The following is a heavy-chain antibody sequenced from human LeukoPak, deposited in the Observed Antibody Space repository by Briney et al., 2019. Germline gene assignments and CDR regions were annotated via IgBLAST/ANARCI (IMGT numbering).Heavy chain of an antibody. Sequence: GGSLRLSCAASGFTFSSYAMSWVRQAPGKGLEWVSAISGSGGSTYYADSVKGRFTISRDNSKNTLYLQMNSLRAEDTAVYYCAKTGYGDYARLRAFDIWGQGTMVTVSS. CDR2: ISGSGGST. D-gene: IGHD4-17*01. CDR1: GFTFSSYA. CDR3: AKTGYGDYARLRAFDI. J-gene: IGHJ3*02. V-gene: IGHV3-23*01.